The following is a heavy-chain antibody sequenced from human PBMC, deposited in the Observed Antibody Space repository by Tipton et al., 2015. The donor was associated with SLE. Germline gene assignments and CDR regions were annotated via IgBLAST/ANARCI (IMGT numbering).Heavy chain of an antibody. D-gene: IGHD4-17*01. CDR3: ANPQYDYGDPPNY. CDR2: ISSSSSYI. J-gene: IGHJ4*02. Sequence: SLRLSCAASGFTFSSYSMNWVRQAPGKGLEWVSSISSSSSYIYYADTVKGRFTISRDNAKNSLYLQMNSLRAEDTAVYYCANPQYDYGDPPNYWGQGTLVTVSS. CDR1: GFTFSSYS. V-gene: IGHV3-21*01.